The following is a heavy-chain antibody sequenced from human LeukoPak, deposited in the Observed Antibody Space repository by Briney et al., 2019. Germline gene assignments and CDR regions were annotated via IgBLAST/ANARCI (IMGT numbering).Heavy chain of an antibody. CDR3: ARAGNMGSGWYRDY. CDR2: INHSGSI. CDR1: GGSFSGYY. Sequence: SETLSLTCAVYGGSFSGYYWSWIRQPPGKGLEWIGEINHSGSINYNPSLKSRVTISVDTSKNQFSLKLSSVTAADTAVYYCARAGNMGSGWYRDYWGQGTLLTVSS. J-gene: IGHJ4*02. V-gene: IGHV4-34*01. D-gene: IGHD6-19*01.